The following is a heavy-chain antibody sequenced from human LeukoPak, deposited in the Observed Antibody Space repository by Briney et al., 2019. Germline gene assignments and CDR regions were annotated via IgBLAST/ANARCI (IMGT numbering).Heavy chain of an antibody. CDR2: IYYSGST. CDR3: ARGQDIVVVPAADDYFDY. Sequence: SETLSLTCTVSGGSISSYYWSWIRQPPGKGLEWIGYIYYSGSTNYNPSLKSRVTMSVDTSKNQFSLKLSSVTAADTAVYYCARGQDIVVVPAADDYFDYWGQGALVTVSS. V-gene: IGHV4-59*12. D-gene: IGHD2-2*01. J-gene: IGHJ4*02. CDR1: GGSISSYY.